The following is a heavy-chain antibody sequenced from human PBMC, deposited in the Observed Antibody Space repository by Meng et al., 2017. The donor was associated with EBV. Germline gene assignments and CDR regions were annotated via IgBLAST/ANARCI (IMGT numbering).Heavy chain of an antibody. CDR1: GDSISSFYY. CDR2: AHYSGRT. D-gene: IGHD5/OR15-5a*01. CDR3: ARPFPSIVSPRLDPFGD. Sequence: QLQLQESGPGQVKPSETRCVTRRGPGDSISSFYYWAWLRQPPGRGLEWIGSAHYSGRTYYSPSLRSRVTVSIDTSKNQFSLRLTSVTAADTALYYCARPFPSIVSPRLDPFGDWGQGALVTVS. V-gene: IGHV4-39*01. J-gene: IGHJ4*02.